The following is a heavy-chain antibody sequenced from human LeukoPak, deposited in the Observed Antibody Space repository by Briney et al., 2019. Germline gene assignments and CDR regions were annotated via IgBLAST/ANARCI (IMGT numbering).Heavy chain of an antibody. D-gene: IGHD3-22*01. V-gene: IGHV4-59*01. J-gene: IGHJ3*02. CDR1: GGSISSYY. CDR3: ARRDSSGYGWFYGAFDI. CDR2: IYYSGST. Sequence: SETLSLTCTVSGGSISSYYWSWIRQPPGKGLEWIGYIYYSGSTNYNPSLKSRVTISVGTSKNQFSLKLSSVTAADTAVYYCARRDSSGYGWFYGAFDIWGQGTMVTVSS.